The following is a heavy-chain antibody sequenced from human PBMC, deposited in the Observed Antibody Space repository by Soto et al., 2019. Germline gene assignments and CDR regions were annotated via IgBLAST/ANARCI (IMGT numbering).Heavy chain of an antibody. CDR2: IYYSGST. Sequence: SETLSLTCTVSGVSISSSSYYWGWIRQPPGKGLEWIGSIYYSGSTYYNLSLKSRVNISVDTSKNQFSLKLSSVTAADTAVYYCARHSGSIAVAGENFDSWGQGTLVTVSS. CDR3: ARHSGSIAVAGENFDS. J-gene: IGHJ4*02. D-gene: IGHD6-19*01. CDR1: GVSISSSSYY. V-gene: IGHV4-39*01.